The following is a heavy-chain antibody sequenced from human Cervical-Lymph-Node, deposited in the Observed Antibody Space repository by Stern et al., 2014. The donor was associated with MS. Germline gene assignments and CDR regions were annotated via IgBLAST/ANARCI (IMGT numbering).Heavy chain of an antibody. CDR1: GLTFNNND. CDR2: FKGDGRT. Sequence: VQLVESGGGLEQPGGSLRLSCAAPGLTFNNNDMSWARQAPGKGLEWVSSFKGDGRTYYADSVKGRFTISRDDSKNTLYLQMNSLGADDTAVYYCAKGTWLEYWGQGTLVTVSS. CDR3: AKGTWLEY. D-gene: IGHD3-10*01. J-gene: IGHJ4*02. V-gene: IGHV3-23*04.